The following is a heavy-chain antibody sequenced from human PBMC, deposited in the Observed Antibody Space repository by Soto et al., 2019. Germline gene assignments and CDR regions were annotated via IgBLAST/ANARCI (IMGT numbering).Heavy chain of an antibody. V-gene: IGHV1-8*01. D-gene: IGHD3-16*02. Sequence: QVPLVQSGAEVKKPGASVKVSCKASGYTFTSYDINWVRQATGQGLEWMGWMNPNSGNTGYAQKFQGRVTMTRNTSISTAYMELSSLRSEDTAVYYCARGVRSLHLGELSLSYGGQGTLVTVSS. J-gene: IGHJ4*02. CDR1: GYTFTSYD. CDR2: MNPNSGNT. CDR3: ARGVRSLHLGELSLSY.